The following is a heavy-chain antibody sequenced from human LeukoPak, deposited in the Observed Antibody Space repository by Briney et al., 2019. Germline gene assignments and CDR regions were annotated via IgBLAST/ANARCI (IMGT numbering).Heavy chain of an antibody. Sequence: ASVNVSCKASGYTFTSYYMHGVRQAPGQGREWVGIINPRGGSTSHAQKFQGRVTIPRDTSTSKVYMALSSLRSEHTAVYYCTREGSWGTDAFDIWGQGTMVTVSS. CDR2: INPRGGST. CDR1: GYTFTSYY. J-gene: IGHJ3*02. D-gene: IGHD3-10*01. V-gene: IGHV1-46*01. CDR3: TREGSWGTDAFDI.